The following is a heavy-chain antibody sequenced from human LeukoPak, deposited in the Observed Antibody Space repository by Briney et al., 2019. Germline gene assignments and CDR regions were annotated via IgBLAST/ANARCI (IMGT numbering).Heavy chain of an antibody. D-gene: IGHD1-26*01. J-gene: IGHJ5*02. Sequence: GGSLRLSSTASGFTFGEYAKSRDRKAPGNGLKWLGFIRSKAYGGTTEYDASVKGRCTSSRDDSNSIVYLQMNSLKTEDTAGYYCTRGGVGATRNWFDPWGQGYLVTVSS. CDR2: IRSKAYGGTT. CDR3: TRGGVGATRNWFDP. CDR1: GFTFGEYA. V-gene: IGHV3-49*04.